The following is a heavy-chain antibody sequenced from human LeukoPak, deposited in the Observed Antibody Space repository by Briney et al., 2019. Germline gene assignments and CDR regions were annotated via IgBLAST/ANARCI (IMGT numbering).Heavy chain of an antibody. D-gene: IGHD3-10*01. CDR3: ARGPLRHYYGPGDDAFDI. CDR1: GGSISSYY. J-gene: IGHJ3*02. V-gene: IGHV4-59*01. CDR2: IYYSGST. Sequence: KASETLSLTCTVSGGSISSYYWSWIRQPPGKGLEWIGYIYYSGSTNYNPSLKSRVTISVDTSKNQFSLKLSSVTAADTAVYYCARGPLRHYYGPGDDAFDIWGQGTMVTVSS.